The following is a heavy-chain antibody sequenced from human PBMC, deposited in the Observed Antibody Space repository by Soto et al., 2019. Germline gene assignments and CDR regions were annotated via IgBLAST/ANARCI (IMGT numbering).Heavy chain of an antibody. CDR2: ITSDNNTI. Sequence: EVQLVESGGGLVQPGGSRRLSCAASGFSFSIYGMNWVRQAPGKGLEWSSYITSDNNTIKYADSVKGRFTISRDNAKNSLYLQMNSLRDEDTAVYYCARSVEGHFDYWGQGTVVTVSS. CDR1: GFSFSIYG. V-gene: IGHV3-48*02. J-gene: IGHJ4*02. CDR3: ARSVEGHFDY.